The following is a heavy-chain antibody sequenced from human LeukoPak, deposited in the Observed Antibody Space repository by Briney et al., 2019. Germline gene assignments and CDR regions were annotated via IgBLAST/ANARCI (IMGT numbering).Heavy chain of an antibody. CDR2: INHSGST. CDR1: GGSFSGYY. J-gene: IGHJ2*01. Sequence: SETLSLTCAVYGGSFSGYYWSWIRQPPGKGLEWIGEINHSGSTNYNPSLKSRVTISVDTSKNQFSLKLSSVTAADTAVYYCARGKVDADFWSGYYRGYWYLDLWGRGTLVTVSS. D-gene: IGHD3-3*01. V-gene: IGHV4-34*01. CDR3: ARGKVDADFWSGYYRGYWYLDL.